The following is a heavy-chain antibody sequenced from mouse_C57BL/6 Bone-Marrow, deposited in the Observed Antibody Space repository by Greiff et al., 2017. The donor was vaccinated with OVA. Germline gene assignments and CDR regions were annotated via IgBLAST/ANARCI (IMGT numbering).Heavy chain of an antibody. CDR3: TRGGSSGYFDV. D-gene: IGHD1-1*01. Sequence: VKLEESGPGLVAPSQSLSITCTVSGFSLTSYAISWVRQPPGKGLEWLGVIWTGGGTNYNSALLSRLSISKDNSKIQVFLKMNSLQTDYTARYYCTRGGSSGYFDVWGTGTTVTVSS. CDR1: GFSLTSYA. J-gene: IGHJ1*03. CDR2: IWTGGGT. V-gene: IGHV2-9-1*01.